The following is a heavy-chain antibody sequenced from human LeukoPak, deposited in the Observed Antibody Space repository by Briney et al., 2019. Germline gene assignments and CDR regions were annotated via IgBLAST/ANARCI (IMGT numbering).Heavy chain of an antibody. J-gene: IGHJ4*02. D-gene: IGHD2-2*01. V-gene: IGHV4-34*01. Sequence: KPSETLSLTCAVYGGSFSGYYWSWIRQPPGKGLEWIGEINHSGSTNYNPSLKSRVTISVDTSKNQFSLKLSSVTAADTAVYYCARENLGYCSSTSCSQNFDYWGQGTLVTVSS. CDR1: GGSFSGYY. CDR2: INHSGST. CDR3: ARENLGYCSSTSCSQNFDY.